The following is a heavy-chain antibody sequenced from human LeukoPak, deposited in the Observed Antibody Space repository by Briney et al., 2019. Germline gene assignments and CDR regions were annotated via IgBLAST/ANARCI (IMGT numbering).Heavy chain of an antibody. CDR2: ISAYNGNT. D-gene: IGHD3-22*01. J-gene: IGHJ4*02. Sequence: ASVKVSCKASGYTFTSYGISWVRQAPGQGLEWMGWISAYNGNTNYAQKLQGRVTMTTDTPTSTAYMELRSLRSDDTAVYYCARLDYYDSSALGYFDYWGQGTLVTVSS. CDR3: ARLDYYDSSALGYFDY. V-gene: IGHV1-18*01. CDR1: GYTFTSYG.